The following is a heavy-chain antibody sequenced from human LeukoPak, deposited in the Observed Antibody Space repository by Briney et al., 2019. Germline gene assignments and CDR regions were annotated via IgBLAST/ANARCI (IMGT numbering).Heavy chain of an antibody. Sequence: GGSLRLSCAASGFTSSNYAMSWVRQAPGKGLEWVSMIYPDGNTFYTNSVKGRFTISRDNSKNTLDLQMSSLRAEDTAVYYCARFLDGGGPYYYGMDVWGQGTTVTVSS. CDR3: ARFLDGGGPYYYGMDV. V-gene: IGHV3-66*01. D-gene: IGHD4-23*01. J-gene: IGHJ6*02. CDR1: GFTSSNYA. CDR2: IYPDGNT.